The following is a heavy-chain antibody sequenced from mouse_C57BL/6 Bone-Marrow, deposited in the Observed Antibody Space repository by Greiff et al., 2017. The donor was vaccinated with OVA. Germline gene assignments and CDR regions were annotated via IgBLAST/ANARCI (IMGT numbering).Heavy chain of an antibody. CDR2: IDPSDSDT. CDR3: GRSARFDY. CDR1: GYTFTSYW. Sequence: QVHLKQPGAELVRPGSSVKLSCKASGYTFTSYWMHWVKQRPIQGLEWIGNIDPSDSDTHYNQKFKDKATLTVDKSSSTAYMQLSSLTSEDSAVYYCGRSARFDYWGQGTTLTVSA. V-gene: IGHV1-52*01. J-gene: IGHJ2*01.